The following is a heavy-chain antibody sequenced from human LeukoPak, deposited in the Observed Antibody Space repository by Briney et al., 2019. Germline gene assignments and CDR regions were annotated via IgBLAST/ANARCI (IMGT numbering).Heavy chain of an antibody. J-gene: IGHJ3*02. Sequence: KPSETLSLTCAVSGYSISSGYYWGWIRQPPGKGLEWIGSIYHSGSTYYNPSLKSRVTISVDTSKNQFSLKLSSVTAADTAVYYCARPNSTYYTDAFDIWGQGTMVTVSS. D-gene: IGHD2/OR15-2a*01. V-gene: IGHV4-38-2*01. CDR2: IYHSGST. CDR3: ARPNSTYYTDAFDI. CDR1: GYSISSGYY.